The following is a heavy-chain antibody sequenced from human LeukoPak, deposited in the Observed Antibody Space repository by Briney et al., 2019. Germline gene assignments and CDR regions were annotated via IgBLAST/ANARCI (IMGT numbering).Heavy chain of an antibody. V-gene: IGHV3-23*01. Sequence: GGSLRLSCAASGFTFSSYAMSWVRQAPGKGLEWVSAISGSGGSTYYADSVKGRFTISRDNSKNTLYLQMNSLRAEDTAVYYCAKGSPNYYDSSGYHPGGAFDIWGQGTMITVSS. CDR3: AKGSPNYYDSSGYHPGGAFDI. D-gene: IGHD3-22*01. J-gene: IGHJ3*02. CDR2: ISGSGGST. CDR1: GFTFSSYA.